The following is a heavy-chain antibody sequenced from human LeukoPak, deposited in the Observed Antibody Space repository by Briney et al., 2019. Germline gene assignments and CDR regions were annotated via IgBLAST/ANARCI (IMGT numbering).Heavy chain of an antibody. J-gene: IGHJ4*02. Sequence: ASVKVSCKASGYTFTGYYMHWVRQAPGQGLEWMGWINPNSGGTNYAQKFQGRVTMTRDTSISTAYMELSRLRSDDTAVYYCARGPMVRGALLFDYWGQGTLVTVSS. CDR2: INPNSGGT. CDR1: GYTFTGYY. D-gene: IGHD3-10*01. V-gene: IGHV1-2*02. CDR3: ARGPMVRGALLFDY.